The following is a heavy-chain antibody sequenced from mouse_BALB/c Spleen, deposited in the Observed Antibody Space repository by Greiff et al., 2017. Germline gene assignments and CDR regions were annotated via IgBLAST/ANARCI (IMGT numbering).Heavy chain of an antibody. Sequence: EVQLQQSGPSLVKPSQTLSLTCSVTGDSITSGYWNWIRKFPGNKLEYMGYISYSGSTYYNPSLKSRISITRDTSKNQYYLQLNSVTTEDTATYYCARYPPYDYDGYYAMDYWGQGTSVTVSS. J-gene: IGHJ4*01. D-gene: IGHD2-4*01. V-gene: IGHV3-8*02. CDR3: ARYPPYDYDGYYAMDY. CDR2: ISYSGST. CDR1: GDSITSGY.